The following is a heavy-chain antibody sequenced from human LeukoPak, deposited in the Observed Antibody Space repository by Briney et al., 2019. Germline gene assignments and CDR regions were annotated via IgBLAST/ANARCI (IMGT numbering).Heavy chain of an antibody. CDR1: GGSFSGYY. J-gene: IGHJ5*02. V-gene: IGHV4-34*01. CDR2: INHSGST. D-gene: IGHD6-25*01. Sequence: SETLSLTCAVYGGSFSGYYWSWIRQPPGKGLEWIGEINHSGSTNYNPSLKSRVTISVDTSKNQFSLKLSSVTAADTAVYYCARGGSSARYSSGRNWFDPWGQGTLVTVSS. CDR3: ARGGSSARYSSGRNWFDP.